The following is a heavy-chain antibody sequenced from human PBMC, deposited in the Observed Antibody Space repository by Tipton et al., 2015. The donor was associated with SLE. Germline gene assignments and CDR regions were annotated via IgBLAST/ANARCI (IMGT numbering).Heavy chain of an antibody. Sequence: TLSLTCAVYGGSFSGYYWTWIRQPPGKGLEWIGEINHSGSTNYNPSLKSRLTISVDTSKNQFSLKLSSVTAADTAVYYCARGVLRPFDYWGRGTLVTVSS. J-gene: IGHJ4*02. CDR1: GGSFSGYY. CDR3: ARGVLRPFDY. CDR2: INHSGST. D-gene: IGHD1-1*01. V-gene: IGHV4-34*01.